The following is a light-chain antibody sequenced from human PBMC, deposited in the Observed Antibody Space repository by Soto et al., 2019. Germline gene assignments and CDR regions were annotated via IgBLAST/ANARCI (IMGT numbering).Light chain of an antibody. CDR1: STDVDTYNY. J-gene: IGLJ2*01. V-gene: IGLV2-14*03. CDR2: DVS. CDR3: SSYASGNTLI. Sequence: QSALTQPASVSGSPGQSITISCTGTSTDVDTYNYVSWYQQHPGKAPKLILYDVSNWPSGVSNRFSGSKSGNTASLTISGLQAEDEADYYCSSYASGNTLIFGGGTKLTVL.